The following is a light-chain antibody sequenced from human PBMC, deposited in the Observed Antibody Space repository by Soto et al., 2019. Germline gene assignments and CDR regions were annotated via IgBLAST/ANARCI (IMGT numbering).Light chain of an antibody. CDR1: QSVSSF. Sequence: EIVLTQSPATLSLSPGERATLSCRASQSVSSFLAWYQQKPGQAPRLLIYDASNRATGIRARFSGSGSGTDFTLTISSLEPEDFAVYYCQQRSYWPTFGGGTKVEIK. J-gene: IGKJ4*01. CDR3: QQRSYWPT. CDR2: DAS. V-gene: IGKV3-11*01.